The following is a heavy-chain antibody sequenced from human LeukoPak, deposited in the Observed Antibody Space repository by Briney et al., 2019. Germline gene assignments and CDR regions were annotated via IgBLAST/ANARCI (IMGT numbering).Heavy chain of an antibody. CDR1: GFTFTNAW. J-gene: IGHJ4*02. Sequence: GGSLRLSCAASGFTFTNAWMTWVRQAPGKGLEWVGRIKSKIDGGTTDYAAPVKGRFTISRDDSKNTLYLQMNSLKTEDTAVYYCCDVPLRDYWGQGTLVTVSS. V-gene: IGHV3-15*01. CDR3: CDVPLRDY. D-gene: IGHD2-21*02. CDR2: IKSKIDGGTT.